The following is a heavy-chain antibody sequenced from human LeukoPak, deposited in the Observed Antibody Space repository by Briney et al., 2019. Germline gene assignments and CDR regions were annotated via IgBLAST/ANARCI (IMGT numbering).Heavy chain of an antibody. CDR2: VFHSGST. D-gene: IGHD1-26*01. Sequence: PSGTLSLTCAVSGGSIISSNWWSWVRQPPGKGLEWIGEVFHSGSTNYSPSLRSRATISVDTSKNQFSLKLSSVTAADTAVYYCARGGSGSYFGDFDYWGQGTLVTVSS. J-gene: IGHJ4*02. CDR1: GGSIISSNW. CDR3: ARGGSGSYFGDFDY. V-gene: IGHV4-4*02.